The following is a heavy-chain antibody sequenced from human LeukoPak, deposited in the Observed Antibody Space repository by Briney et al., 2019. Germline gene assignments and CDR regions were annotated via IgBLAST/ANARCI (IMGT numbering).Heavy chain of an antibody. Sequence: PGGSLRLSCAASGFTFSSYWMSWVRQAPGKGLEWVANIKQDGSEKYYVDSVKGRFTISRDNAKNSLYLQMNSLRAEDTAVYYCARRKHRGQPSNFDYWGQGTLVTVSS. V-gene: IGHV3-7*01. CDR2: IKQDGSEK. J-gene: IGHJ4*02. CDR3: ARRKHRGQPSNFDY. CDR1: GFTFSSYW.